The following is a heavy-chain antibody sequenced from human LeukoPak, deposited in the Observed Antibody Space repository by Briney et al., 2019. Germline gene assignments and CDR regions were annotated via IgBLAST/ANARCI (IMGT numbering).Heavy chain of an antibody. Sequence: SETLSLTCTVSGGSINNFYFSWIRQPPGKGLECIGYISATGDTNSNPSLKSRVTMSIDRSKNQVSLRLRSVSAADTAIYYCARHYNYDTGGDHFDYWGQGTLVTVSS. CDR3: ARHYNYDTGGDHFDY. J-gene: IGHJ4*02. CDR1: GGSINNFY. V-gene: IGHV4-59*08. CDR2: ISATGDT. D-gene: IGHD2-21*02.